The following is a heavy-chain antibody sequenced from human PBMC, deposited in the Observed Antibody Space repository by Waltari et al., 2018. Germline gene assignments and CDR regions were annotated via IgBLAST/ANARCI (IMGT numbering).Heavy chain of an antibody. V-gene: IGHV3-30*18. CDR3: AKIDSYSTAYGY. Sequence: QVQLVESGGGLVQPGRSLRLSCAASGFTFSTYAMHWVRQAPGKGLGWVAVIASDGSNKYYADSVKGRFTISRDNPYSTLYLQMNSLRADDTAVYYCAKIDSYSTAYGYWGQGTLVTVSS. CDR1: GFTFSTYA. CDR2: IASDGSNK. D-gene: IGHD2-2*01. J-gene: IGHJ4*02.